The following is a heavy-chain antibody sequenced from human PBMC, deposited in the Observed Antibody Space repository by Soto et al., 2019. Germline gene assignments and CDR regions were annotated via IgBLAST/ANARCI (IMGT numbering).Heavy chain of an antibody. D-gene: IGHD1-20*01. CDR2: VHHSGTT. Sequence: QVQLQQWGAGLLKPSETLSLTCAVYGGPFSDYHWTWIRQPPGKGLEWIGEVHHSGTTYYNPTLKSRVTISADTSKNQFSLTLTSVTAADTAVYCCARGRLTATTDEAWGQGTLVTVSS. V-gene: IGHV4-34*02. J-gene: IGHJ5*02. CDR1: GGPFSDYH. CDR3: ARGRLTATTDEA.